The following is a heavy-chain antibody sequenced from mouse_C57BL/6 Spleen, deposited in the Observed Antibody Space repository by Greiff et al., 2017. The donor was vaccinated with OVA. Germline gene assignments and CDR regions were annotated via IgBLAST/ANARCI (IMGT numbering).Heavy chain of an antibody. J-gene: IGHJ4*01. Sequence: VQLKESGGGLVKPGGSLKLSCAASGFTFSDYGMHWVRQAPEKGLEWVAYISSGSSTIYYADTVKGRFTISRDNAKNTLFLQMTSLRSEDTAMYYCAGWLNYAMDYWGQGTSVTVSS. CDR1: GFTFSDYG. V-gene: IGHV5-17*01. CDR2: ISSGSSTI. CDR3: AGWLNYAMDY. D-gene: IGHD2-3*01.